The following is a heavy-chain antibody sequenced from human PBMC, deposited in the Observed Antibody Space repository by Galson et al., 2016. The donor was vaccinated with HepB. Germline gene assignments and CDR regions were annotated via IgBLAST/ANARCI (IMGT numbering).Heavy chain of an antibody. D-gene: IGHD2/OR15-2a*01. CDR2: DSMDGRRK. V-gene: IGHV3-30*18. Sequence: SLRLSCAASGFTFSGYGMHWVRQAPGKGLEWVAADSMDGRRKWYAESVEGRFTISRGNFNNMLYLQMSSLIPDDTAVYFCAKRHEYCPPVGCSVDYWGQGTLVSVSS. J-gene: IGHJ4*02. CDR1: GFTFSGYG. CDR3: AKRHEYCPPVGCSVDY.